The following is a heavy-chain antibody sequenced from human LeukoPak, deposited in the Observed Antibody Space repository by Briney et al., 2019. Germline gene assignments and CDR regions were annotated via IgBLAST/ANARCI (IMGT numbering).Heavy chain of an antibody. CDR3: ARTGGEWELQAFDY. V-gene: IGHV6-1*01. Sequence: SQTLSLTCAISGDSVSSNSAAWNWIRQSPSRGLEWLGRTYYRSKWYNDYAVSVKSRITINPDTPKNQFSLQLNSVTPEDTAAYYCARTGGEWELQAFDYWGQGTLVTVSS. J-gene: IGHJ4*02. CDR1: GDSVSSNSAA. D-gene: IGHD1-26*01. CDR2: TYYRSKWYN.